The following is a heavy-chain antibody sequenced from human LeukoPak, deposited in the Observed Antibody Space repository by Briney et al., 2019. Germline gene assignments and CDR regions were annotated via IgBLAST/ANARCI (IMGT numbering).Heavy chain of an antibody. J-gene: IGHJ2*01. CDR2: IYTSGST. D-gene: IGHD1-14*01. V-gene: IGHV4-4*07. CDR3: ARHLSGWNHENDWYFDL. CDR1: GGSISSYY. Sequence: SETLSLTCTVSGGSISSYYWSWLRQPAGKGLEWLGRIYTSGSTNYNPSLKSRVTMSVHTSKNQFSLKLSSVTAADTAVYYCARHLSGWNHENDWYFDLWGRGTLVTVSS.